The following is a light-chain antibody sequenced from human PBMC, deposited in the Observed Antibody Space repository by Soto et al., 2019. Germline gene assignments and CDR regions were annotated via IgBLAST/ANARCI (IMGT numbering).Light chain of an antibody. CDR1: QGINTF. CDR2: AAS. J-gene: IGKJ1*01. V-gene: IGKV1-9*01. CDR3: QQLNSYSWT. Sequence: IQLTQSPSSLSASVGDRVTITCRASQGINTFLAWYQQKAGKAPKLLIYAASTLQSGVPSRFSGSGSGTDFTLTISSLQSEDFATYYCQQLNSYSWTFGQGTKVDI.